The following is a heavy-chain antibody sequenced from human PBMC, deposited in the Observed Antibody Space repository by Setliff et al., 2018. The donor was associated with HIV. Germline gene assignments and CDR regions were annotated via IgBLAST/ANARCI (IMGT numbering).Heavy chain of an antibody. V-gene: IGHV4-34*01. CDR2: IHPSGNT. CDR1: GGTFSGHY. J-gene: IGHJ4*02. Sequence: PSETLSLTCAVYGGTFSGHYWSWIRQPPGQGLDWIGEIHPSGNTYYNPSLQSRVTISIDTSKNQFSLNLSSVTAADTAVYYCARGPTERYYESRGYYYFDNWGQGTQVTVSS. D-gene: IGHD3-22*01. CDR3: ARGPTERYYESRGYYYFDN.